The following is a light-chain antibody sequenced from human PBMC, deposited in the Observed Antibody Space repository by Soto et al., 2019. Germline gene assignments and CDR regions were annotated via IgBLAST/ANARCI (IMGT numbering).Light chain of an antibody. V-gene: IGLV2-14*01. Sequence: QSALTQPASVSGSPGQSITISCTGTSSDVGGYNYVSWYQQHPGKAPKLMIYEVSNRPSGVSNRFSGSKSGNTASLTISGLQAEHEADYYCSSYTSSSTLVVFGGGTTVTVL. CDR3: SSYTSSSTLVV. J-gene: IGLJ2*01. CDR2: EVS. CDR1: SSDVGGYNY.